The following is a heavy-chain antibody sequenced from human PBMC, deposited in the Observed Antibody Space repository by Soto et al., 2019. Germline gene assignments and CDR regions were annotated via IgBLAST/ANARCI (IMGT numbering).Heavy chain of an antibody. Sequence: QVQLVESGGGVVQPGRSLRLSCAASGFTFSSYGMHWVRQAPGKGLEWVAVIWYDGSNKYYADSVKGRFTISRDNSKNTLYLQMNSLRAEYTAVYYCAIWRIAAGDYWGQGTLVTVSS. CDR3: AIWRIAAGDY. CDR1: GFTFSSYG. V-gene: IGHV3-33*01. CDR2: IWYDGSNK. D-gene: IGHD6-13*01. J-gene: IGHJ4*02.